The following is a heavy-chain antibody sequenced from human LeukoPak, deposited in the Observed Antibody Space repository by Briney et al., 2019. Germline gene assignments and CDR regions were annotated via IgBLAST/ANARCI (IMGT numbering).Heavy chain of an antibody. Sequence: PSETLSLTCAVYGGSFSGYYWSWLRQPPGKGLEWIGEINHSGSTNYNPSLKSRVTISVDTSKNQFSLKLSSVTAADTAVYYCARGEYCSSTSCVPFDIWGQGTMVTVSS. V-gene: IGHV4-34*01. CDR2: INHSGST. CDR3: ARGEYCSSTSCVPFDI. CDR1: GGSFSGYY. D-gene: IGHD2-2*01. J-gene: IGHJ3*02.